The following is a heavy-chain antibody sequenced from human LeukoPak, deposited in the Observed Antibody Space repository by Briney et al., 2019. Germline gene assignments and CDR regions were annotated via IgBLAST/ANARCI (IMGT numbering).Heavy chain of an antibody. Sequence: GGSLRLSCAASGLTVSSNCMSWVRQAPGKGLEWVSFIYSGGSTYYTDSVKGRFTISRDNSKNTLYLQMNSLRAEDTAVYYCTGNYYGSGSYADFDYWGQGTLVTVSS. CDR1: GLTVSSNC. J-gene: IGHJ4*02. CDR2: IYSGGST. D-gene: IGHD3-10*01. V-gene: IGHV3-53*01. CDR3: TGNYYGSGSYADFDY.